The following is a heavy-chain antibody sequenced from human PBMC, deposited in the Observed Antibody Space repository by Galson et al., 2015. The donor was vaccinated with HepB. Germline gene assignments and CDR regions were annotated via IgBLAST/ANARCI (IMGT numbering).Heavy chain of an antibody. V-gene: IGHV1-2*04. D-gene: IGHD2-2*01. J-gene: IGHJ5*02. Sequence: SVKVSCKASGYTFTGYYMHWVRQAPGQGLEWMGWINPNSGGTTYAQKFQGWVTMTRDTSISTAYMELSRLRSDDTAVYYCARGGLLAAMWFDPWGQGTLVTVSS. CDR1: GYTFTGYY. CDR3: ARGGLLAAMWFDP. CDR2: INPNSGGT.